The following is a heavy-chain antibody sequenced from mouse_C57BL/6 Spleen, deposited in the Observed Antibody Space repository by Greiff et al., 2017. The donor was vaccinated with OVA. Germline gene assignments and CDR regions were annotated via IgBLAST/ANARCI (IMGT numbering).Heavy chain of an antibody. J-gene: IGHJ1*03. CDR2: SRNKANDYTT. CDR1: GFTFSDFY. V-gene: IGHV7-1*01. Sequence: EVKLMESGGGLVQSGRSLRLSCATSGFTFSDFYMEWVRQAPGKGLEWIAASRNKANDYTTEYIASVKGRFIVSRDTSQSILYLQMNALRAEDTAIYYCARDAYYGSSYWYFDVWGTGTTVTVSS. CDR3: ARDAYYGSSYWYFDV. D-gene: IGHD1-1*01.